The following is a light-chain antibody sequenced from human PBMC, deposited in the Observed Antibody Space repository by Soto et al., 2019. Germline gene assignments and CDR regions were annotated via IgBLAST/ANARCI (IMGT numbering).Light chain of an antibody. CDR1: QSFSSSY. Sequence: EIVLTQSPGTLSLSPGERATLSCRASQSFSSSYLAWYQQKPGQAPRLLIYGASSRATGIPDRFSGSVSGTDFTLTSSRLEPEDFAVYYCQQYGTSIPFGQGTRLEI. V-gene: IGKV3-20*01. CDR2: GAS. J-gene: IGKJ5*01. CDR3: QQYGTSIP.